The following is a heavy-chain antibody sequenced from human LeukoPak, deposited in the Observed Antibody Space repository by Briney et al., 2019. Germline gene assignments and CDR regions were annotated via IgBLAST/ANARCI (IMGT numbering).Heavy chain of an antibody. V-gene: IGHV4-30-2*01. D-gene: IGHD2-15*01. J-gene: IGHJ4*02. CDR2: FYQTGIS. CDR3: AACTSGSCYSGAPFDL. Sequence: SETLPLTCAVSGDSIKSGGHSWSWLRQAPGRGLERIGFFYQTGISSNNPSLGSRVTISIDTTKNHLSLKLTSVTAADTALYYCAACTSGSCYSGAPFDLWGQGALVTVSS. CDR1: GDSIKSGGHS.